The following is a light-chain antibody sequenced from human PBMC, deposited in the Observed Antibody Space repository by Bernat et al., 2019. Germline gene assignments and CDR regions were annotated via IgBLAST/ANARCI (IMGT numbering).Light chain of an antibody. Sequence: DIVMTQTPLSSAVTLGQPASISCRSSQSLVRSDGNTYLSWLQQRPGQPPRLLRYKISNRFSGVPDRFSGSGAGTDFTLKISRVEAEDVGVYYCMQGTQFPYTFGQGTKLEIK. CDR2: KIS. CDR3: MQGTQFPYT. CDR1: QSLVRSDGNTY. J-gene: IGKJ2*01. V-gene: IGKV2-24*01.